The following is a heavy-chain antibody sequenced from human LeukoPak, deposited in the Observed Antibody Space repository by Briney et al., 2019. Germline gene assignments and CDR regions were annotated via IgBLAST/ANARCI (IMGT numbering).Heavy chain of an antibody. CDR3: ARRLSTRSYYLDD. CDR2: IYYSGTT. J-gene: IGHJ4*02. D-gene: IGHD2/OR15-2a*01. V-gene: IGHV4-59*04. CDR1: GFTFSNAW. Sequence: PGGSLRLSCAASGFTFSNAWMSWIRQPPGKGLEWIGDIYYSGTTNYNPSLKSRVTMSVDTSKNQFSLKLNSATAADTAVYYCARRLSTRSYYLDDWGQGTLVTVSS.